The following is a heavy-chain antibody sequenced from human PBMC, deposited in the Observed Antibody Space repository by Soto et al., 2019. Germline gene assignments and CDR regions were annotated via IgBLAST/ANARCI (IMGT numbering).Heavy chain of an antibody. Sequence: EVQLVESGGGLVQHGGSLRLSCAASGFTFSSYSMNWVRQAPGKGLEWVSYISSSSSTIYYADSVKGRFTISRDNAKNSLYLQMNSLRDEATAVYYCARPPVLRFLEWLLWRLRRLGNYYHYYGMDVWGQGTTVTVSS. CDR2: ISSSSSTI. CDR3: ARPPVLRFLEWLLWRLRRLGNYYHYYGMDV. V-gene: IGHV3-48*02. CDR1: GFTFSSYS. D-gene: IGHD3-3*01. J-gene: IGHJ6*02.